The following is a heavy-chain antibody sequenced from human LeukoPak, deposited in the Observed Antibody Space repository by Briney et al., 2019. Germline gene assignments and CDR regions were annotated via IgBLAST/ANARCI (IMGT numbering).Heavy chain of an antibody. CDR2: ISAYNGNT. Sequence: HAASVKVSCKASGYTFTSYGISWVRQAPGQGLEWMGWISAYNGNTNYAQKLQGRVTMTTDTSTSTAYMELRSLRSDDTAVYYCAREPADLWFGELLSLRPHYYMDVWGKGTTVTVSS. J-gene: IGHJ6*03. D-gene: IGHD3-10*01. V-gene: IGHV1-18*01. CDR1: GYTFTSYG. CDR3: AREPADLWFGELLSLRPHYYMDV.